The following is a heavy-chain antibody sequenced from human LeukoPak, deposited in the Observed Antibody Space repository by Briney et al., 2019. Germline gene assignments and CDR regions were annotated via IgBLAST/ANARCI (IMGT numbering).Heavy chain of an antibody. J-gene: IGHJ4*02. CDR1: GFTFSSYV. V-gene: IGHV3-30*04. CDR2: ISYDGSNE. Sequence: GGSLRLSCAASGFTFSSYVMHWVRQAPGKGLEWVAIISYDGSNEYYADSVKGRFTISRDNSKNTLYLQMNSLRAADTAVYYRARDTAMVFDYWGQGTLVTVSS. D-gene: IGHD5-18*01. CDR3: ARDTAMVFDY.